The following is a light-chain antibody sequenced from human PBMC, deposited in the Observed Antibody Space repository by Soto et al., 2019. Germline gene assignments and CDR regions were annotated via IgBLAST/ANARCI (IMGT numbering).Light chain of an antibody. CDR2: KAS. J-gene: IGKJ1*01. CDR1: QSISSW. Sequence: DIQMTQSPSTLSASVGDRVTITCRASQSISSWLAWYQQKPGKAPRXXIYKASSLESGVPSRFSGSGSGTEFTLTISSLQPDDFATYYCQQYNSYSQTFGQGTKVDI. V-gene: IGKV1-5*03. CDR3: QQYNSYSQT.